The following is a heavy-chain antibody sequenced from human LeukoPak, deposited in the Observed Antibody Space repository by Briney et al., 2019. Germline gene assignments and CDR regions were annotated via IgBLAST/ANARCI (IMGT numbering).Heavy chain of an antibody. CDR3: ARVGTAMVKITTAFDY. D-gene: IGHD5-18*01. CDR1: GYTFTGYY. V-gene: IGHV1-2*02. J-gene: IGHJ4*02. CDR2: INPNSGGT. Sequence: ASVKVSCKASGYTFTGYYMHWVRQAPGQGLEWMGWINPNSGGTSYAQKFQGRVTMTRDTSISTAYMELSRLRSDDTAVYYCARVGTAMVKITTAFDYWGQGTLVTVSS.